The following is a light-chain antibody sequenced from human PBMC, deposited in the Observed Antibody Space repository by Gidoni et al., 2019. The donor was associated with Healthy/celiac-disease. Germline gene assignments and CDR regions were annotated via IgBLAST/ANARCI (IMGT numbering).Light chain of an antibody. V-gene: IGKV4-1*01. CDR3: QQYYSTPT. CDR2: WSS. CDR1: QSVLYSSNNKNY. J-gene: IGKJ5*01. Sequence: DIVMTQAPDSLAVALGERATINCKSRQSVLYSSNNKNYLASYQQKPGQPPKLLIYWSSTRESGVPDRFSGSGSGTDFTLTISSLQAEDVAVYYCQQYYSTPTFGQGTRLEIK.